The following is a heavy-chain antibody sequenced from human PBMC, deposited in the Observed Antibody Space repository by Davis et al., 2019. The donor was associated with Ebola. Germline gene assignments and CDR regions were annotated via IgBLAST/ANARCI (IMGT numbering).Heavy chain of an antibody. CDR1: GYTLSEFS. CDR2: MNPDSGNT. Sequence: AASVKVSCKVFGYTLSEFSMHWVQQAPGGGLEWMGWMNPDSGNTGYAQKFQGRVTMTRDTSITTAYMELSSLSSDDTAVYYCAHSKEDILVLSGRMDHYGMDVWGQGTTVTVS. J-gene: IGHJ6*02. CDR3: AHSKEDILVLSGRMDHYGMDV. D-gene: IGHD2-2*01. V-gene: IGHV1-8*01.